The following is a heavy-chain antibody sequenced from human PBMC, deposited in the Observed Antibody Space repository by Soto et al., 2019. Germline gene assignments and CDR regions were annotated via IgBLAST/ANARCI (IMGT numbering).Heavy chain of an antibody. CDR1: GGTFSSYT. D-gene: IGHD6-19*01. J-gene: IGHJ4*02. V-gene: IGHV1-69*02. CDR3: ASSPVWLVRDYFDY. CDR2: IIPILGIA. Sequence: GASVKVSCKASGGTFSSYTISWVRQAPGQGLEWMGRIIPILGIANYAQKFQGRVTITADKSTSTAYMELSSLRSEDTAVYYCASSPVWLVRDYFDYWGQGTLVTVSS.